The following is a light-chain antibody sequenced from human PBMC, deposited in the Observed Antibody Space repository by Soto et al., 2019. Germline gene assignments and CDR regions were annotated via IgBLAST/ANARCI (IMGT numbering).Light chain of an antibody. CDR1: QSISSY. J-gene: IGKJ2*01. CDR2: AAS. V-gene: IGKV1-39*01. CDR3: QQSSSTPGHT. Sequence: DIQMTQSPSSLSASVGDRVTITCRASQSISSYLNWYQQKPGKAPKLLIYAASSLQSGVPSRFSGSGSGTDFTLTINSLQPEDFATYYCQQSSSTPGHTFGQGTKLEIK.